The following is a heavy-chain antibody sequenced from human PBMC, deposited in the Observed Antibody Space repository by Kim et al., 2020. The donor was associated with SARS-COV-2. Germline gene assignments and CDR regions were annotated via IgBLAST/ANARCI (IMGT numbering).Heavy chain of an antibody. V-gene: IGHV3-23*01. CDR3: AKCDQLLLCGNWFDP. CDR2: ISGSGGGT. D-gene: IGHD2-2*01. J-gene: IGHJ5*02. Sequence: GGSLRLSCAASGFTFSSYAMSWVRQAPGKGLEWVSAISGSGGGTYYADSVKGRFTISRDNSKNTLYLQMNSLRAEDTAVYYCAKCDQLLLCGNWFDPWGQGTLVTVSS. CDR1: GFTFSSYA.